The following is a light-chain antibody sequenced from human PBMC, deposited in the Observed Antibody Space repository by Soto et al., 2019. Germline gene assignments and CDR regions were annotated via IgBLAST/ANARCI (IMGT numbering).Light chain of an antibody. CDR2: RTS. J-gene: IGLJ3*02. V-gene: IGLV7-43*01. CDR3: MLLYGGAWV. Sequence: QTVVTQEPSLTVSPGGTVTLTCALTTGAVTSDYYPNWFQRKPGQALRTLIYRTSNKHSWTPARFSGSLLGGKAALTLSGVQPEDEADYYCMLLYGGAWVFGGGTQLTVL. CDR1: TGAVTSDYY.